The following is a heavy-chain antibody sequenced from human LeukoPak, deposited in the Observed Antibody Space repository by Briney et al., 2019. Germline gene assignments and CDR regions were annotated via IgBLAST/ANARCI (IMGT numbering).Heavy chain of an antibody. Sequence: GGSLSLSCAPSVFTFSSYATHWVGQAPRKGREWVAVISYDGSNKYYADSVKGRFTISRDNTKNTLYLQMNSLRAEDTAVYYCVRDDDRPDNGLDYWGQGTLVTVSS. CDR2: ISYDGSNK. CDR3: VRDDDRPDNGLDY. CDR1: VFTFSSYA. V-gene: IGHV3-30-3*01. D-gene: IGHD3-22*01. J-gene: IGHJ4*02.